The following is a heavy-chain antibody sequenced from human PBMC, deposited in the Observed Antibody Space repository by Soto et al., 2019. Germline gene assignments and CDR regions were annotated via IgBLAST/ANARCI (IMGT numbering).Heavy chain of an antibody. CDR2: MSYDGKTN. CDR1: GFTFTNYG. V-gene: IGHV3-30*18. J-gene: IGHJ3*02. CDR3: AKALRPWLVHDAFDM. Sequence: QVRLVESGGGVVQPGRSLRLSCEASGFTFTNYGMHWVRQAPGKGMEWVEVMSYDGKTNYYADSVKGRFTMSRDNSKKTLSLQMNSLRPEDTAVYSFAKALRPWLVHDAFDMWGQGTVVSVSS. D-gene: IGHD6-19*01.